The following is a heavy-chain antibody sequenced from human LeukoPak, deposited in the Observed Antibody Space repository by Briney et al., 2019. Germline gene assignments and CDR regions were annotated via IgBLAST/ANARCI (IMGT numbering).Heavy chain of an antibody. CDR1: GYTLTELS. D-gene: IGHD1-1*01. CDR3: ARNRGYLPSLFDY. CDR2: INPSGGST. Sequence: GASVKVSCKVSGYTLTELSMHWVRQAPGQGLEWMGIINPSGGSTSYAQKFQGRVTMTRDTSTSTVYMELSSLRSEDTAVYYCARNRGYLPSLFDYWGQGTLVTVSS. V-gene: IGHV1-46*01. J-gene: IGHJ4*02.